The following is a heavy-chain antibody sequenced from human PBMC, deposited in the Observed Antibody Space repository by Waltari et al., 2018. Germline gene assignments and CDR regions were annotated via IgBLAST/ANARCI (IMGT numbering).Heavy chain of an antibody. V-gene: IGHV3-74*01. D-gene: IGHD2-15*01. CDR1: GSSFSTYW. CDR2: ITSDGSRT. J-gene: IGHJ6*02. Sequence: VQLVESGGGLVQPGGSLSLSCEAAGSSFSTYWMCWVRQVPGKGLVWVSTITSDGSRTRYADSVKGRFTISRDNAKNTLYLQTNSLRAEDTAVYYCASHRPGGYGMDVWGHGTTVTVSS. CDR3: ASHRPGGYGMDV.